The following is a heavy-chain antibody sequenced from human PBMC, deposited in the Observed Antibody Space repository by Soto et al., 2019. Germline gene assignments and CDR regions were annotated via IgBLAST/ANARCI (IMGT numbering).Heavy chain of an antibody. D-gene: IGHD6-6*01. V-gene: IGHV1-46*01. CDR1: GYTFTSYY. CDR3: SRESPGGAARPFGWFDP. Sequence: QVQLVQSGAEVKKPGASVKVSCKASGYTFTSYYMHWVRQAPGQGLEWMGIINPSGGSTSYAQKFQGRVTMTRDTSTSTVYMVLSSLRSEDTAVYYCSRESPGGAARPFGWFDPWGQGTLVTVSS. J-gene: IGHJ5*02. CDR2: INPSGGST.